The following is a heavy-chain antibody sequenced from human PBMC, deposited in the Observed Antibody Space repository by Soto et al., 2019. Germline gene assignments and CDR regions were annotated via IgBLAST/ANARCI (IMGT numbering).Heavy chain of an antibody. J-gene: IGHJ5*02. V-gene: IGHV1-3*01. CDR1: GYTFATYA. CDR3: ARRYKSAGWLET. D-gene: IGHD1-20*01. CDR2: INPATGNT. Sequence: QVQLVQSGAEVKKPGASVKVSCKASGYTFATYAIHWVRQAPGEGLEWMGWINPATGNTEYSEKFQDRVTLTRDTSATTAYMELRGLRFEDTAVYYRARRYKSAGWLETWGRGTLVTVYS.